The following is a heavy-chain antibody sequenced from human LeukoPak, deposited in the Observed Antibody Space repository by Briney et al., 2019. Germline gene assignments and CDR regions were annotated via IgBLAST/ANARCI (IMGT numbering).Heavy chain of an antibody. CDR3: ARGSDLETSDYYYYMDV. Sequence: ASVKVSFKASGYTFTIYGISWVRQAPGQGLEWMGWISAYNGNTNYAQKLQGRVTITTDTSTSTAYMELRSLRSDDTAVYYCARGSDLETSDYYYYMDVWGKGTTVTISS. CDR1: GYTFTIYG. CDR2: ISAYNGNT. D-gene: IGHD2-15*01. J-gene: IGHJ6*03. V-gene: IGHV1-18*01.